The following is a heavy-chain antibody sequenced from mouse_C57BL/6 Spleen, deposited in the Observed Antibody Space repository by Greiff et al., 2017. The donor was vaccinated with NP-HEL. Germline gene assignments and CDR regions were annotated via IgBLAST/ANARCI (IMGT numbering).Heavy chain of an antibody. Sequence: EVQLQQSGPELVKPGASVKMSCKASGYTFTDYNMPWVKQSHGKSLEWIGYINPNNGGTSYNQKFKGTATLTVNKSSSTAYLELRSLTSEVSAVYYWASEGLHWCFDVWGTGTTVTGSS. V-gene: IGHV1-22*01. J-gene: IGHJ1*03. CDR2: INPNNGGT. CDR3: ASEGLHWCFDV. CDR1: GYTFTDYN. D-gene: IGHD3-3*01.